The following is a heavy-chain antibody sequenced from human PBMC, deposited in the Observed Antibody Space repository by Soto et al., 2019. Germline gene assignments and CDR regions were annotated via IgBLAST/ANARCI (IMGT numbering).Heavy chain of an antibody. Sequence: EVQLLESGGGLVQPGGYLRLSCAASGFTFSSYAMSWVRQAPGKGLEWVSAISGSGGSTYYADSVKGRFTISIDNSKNALYLQMNSLRAEDTDVYYCAKDLWDSDILNGIGSNYGMDVCGQGTTVTVSS. J-gene: IGHJ6*02. V-gene: IGHV3-23*01. CDR3: AKDLWDSDILNGIGSNYGMDV. D-gene: IGHD3-9*01. CDR1: GFTFSSYA. CDR2: ISGSGGST.